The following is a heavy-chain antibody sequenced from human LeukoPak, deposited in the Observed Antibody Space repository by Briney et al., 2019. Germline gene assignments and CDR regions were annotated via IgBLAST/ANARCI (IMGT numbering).Heavy chain of an antibody. V-gene: IGHV4-4*09. CDR3: ARTAKYYYGSETYYFFDY. J-gene: IGHJ4*02. D-gene: IGHD3-10*01. CDR1: GGSISRYY. CDR2: ISSTGRT. Sequence: SETLSLTCTVAGGSISRYYWSWNRQPPGKGLEWIGYISSTGRTTYNSSLKSRVTISLDTSQNQFSLKLTSVTPADTAVYYCARTAKYYYGSETYYFFDYWGQGTLVTVSS.